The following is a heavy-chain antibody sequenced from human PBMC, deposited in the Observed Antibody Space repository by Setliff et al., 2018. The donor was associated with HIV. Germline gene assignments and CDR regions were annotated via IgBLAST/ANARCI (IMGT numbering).Heavy chain of an antibody. V-gene: IGHV1-8*03. Sequence: GASVKVSCKASGYTFTKYDINWVRQATGQGLEWMGWMNPNSGNAEYAQRFQGRVTLTRNTSISTAYMELSSLTSDDTAIYYCARGRLSWSPDFWGQGTLVTVSS. CDR2: MNPNSGNA. J-gene: IGHJ4*02. CDR1: GYTFTKYD. CDR3: ARGRLSWSPDF.